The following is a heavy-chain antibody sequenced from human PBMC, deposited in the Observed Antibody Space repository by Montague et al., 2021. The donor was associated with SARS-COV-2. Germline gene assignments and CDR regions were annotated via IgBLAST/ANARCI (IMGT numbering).Heavy chain of an antibody. CDR1: GFTFDDYA. CDR3: AKLGRLLWFGVDNAFDI. J-gene: IGHJ3*02. Sequence: SRSFSCAASGFTFDDYAMHWVRQAPGKGLEWVSGISWNSGSIGYADSVKGRFTISRDNAKNSLYLQMNSLRAEDTALYYCAKLGRLLWFGVDNAFDIWGKGTTVTVSS. CDR2: ISWNSGSI. V-gene: IGHV3-9*01. D-gene: IGHD3-10*01.